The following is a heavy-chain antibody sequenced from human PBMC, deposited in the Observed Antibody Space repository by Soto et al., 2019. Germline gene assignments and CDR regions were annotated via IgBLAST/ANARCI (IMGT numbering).Heavy chain of an antibody. CDR3: ARGKGGGYGYYYYYYGMDV. J-gene: IGHJ6*02. CDR1: GGSFSGYY. CDR2: INHSGST. D-gene: IGHD5-12*01. V-gene: IGHV4-34*01. Sequence: SETLSLTCAVYGGSFSGYYWSWIRQPPGKGLEWIGEINHSGSTNYNPSLKSRVTISVDTSKNQFSLKLSSVTAADTAVCYCARGKGGGYGYYYYYYGMDVWGQGTTVTVSS.